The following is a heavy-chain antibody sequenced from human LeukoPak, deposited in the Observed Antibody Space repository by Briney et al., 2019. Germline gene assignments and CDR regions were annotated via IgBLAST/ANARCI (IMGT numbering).Heavy chain of an antibody. CDR1: GYTLTELS. Sequence: APVKVSCKVSGYTLTELSMHWVRQAPGRGLEWMGGFDPEDGETIYAQKFQGRVTMTEDTSTDTAYMELSSLRSEDTAVYYCATAAVAGTYFDYWGQGTLVTVSS. J-gene: IGHJ4*02. D-gene: IGHD6-19*01. V-gene: IGHV1-24*01. CDR3: ATAAVAGTYFDY. CDR2: FDPEDGET.